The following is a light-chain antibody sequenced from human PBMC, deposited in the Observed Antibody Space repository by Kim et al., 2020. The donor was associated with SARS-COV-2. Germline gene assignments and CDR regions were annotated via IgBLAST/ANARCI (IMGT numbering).Light chain of an antibody. CDR2: KDD. J-gene: IGLJ2*01. Sequence: PGQTARITCSGDALTMDYVNWYQQKSGQPPILVIYKDDYRPSGIPERFSGSNSGTTVTLTISGVQAEDEAAYDCQSADSSATHVVFGGGTQLTVL. CDR3: QSADSSATHVV. V-gene: IGLV3-25*03. CDR1: ALTMDY.